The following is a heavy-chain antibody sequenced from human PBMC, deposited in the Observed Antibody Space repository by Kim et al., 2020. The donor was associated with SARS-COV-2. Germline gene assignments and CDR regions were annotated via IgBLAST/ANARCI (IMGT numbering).Heavy chain of an antibody. CDR1: GFTFSSYS. Sequence: GGSLRLSCAASGFTFSSYSMNWVRQAPGKGLEWVSYISSSSSTIYYADSVKGRFTISRDNAKNSLYLQMNSLRDEDTAVYYCATPPYSYDILTGDIWGQGTMVTVSS. V-gene: IGHV3-48*02. D-gene: IGHD3-9*01. CDR2: ISSSSSTI. CDR3: ATPPYSYDILTGDI. J-gene: IGHJ3*02.